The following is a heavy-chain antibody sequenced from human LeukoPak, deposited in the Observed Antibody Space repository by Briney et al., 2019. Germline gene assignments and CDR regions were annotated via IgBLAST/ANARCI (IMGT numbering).Heavy chain of an antibody. CDR1: GFTVSSNY. D-gene: IGHD6-19*01. V-gene: IGHV3-66*01. Sequence: GGSLRLSCAASGFTVSSNYMSWVRQAPGKGLEWVSVIYSGGSTYYADFVKGRFTISRDNSKNTLYLQMNSLRAEDTAVYYCARDLNRYSSGWYAGAYYWGQGTLVTVSS. CDR2: IYSGGST. J-gene: IGHJ4*02. CDR3: ARDLNRYSSGWYAGAYY.